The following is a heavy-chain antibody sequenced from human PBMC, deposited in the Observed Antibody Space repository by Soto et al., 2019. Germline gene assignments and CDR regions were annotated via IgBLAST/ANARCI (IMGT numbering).Heavy chain of an antibody. CDR1: GFTFSSYS. Sequence: PGGSLRLSCAASGFTFSSYSMNWVRQAPGKGLEWVSSISSSSSYIYYADSVKGRFTISRDNAKNSLYLQMSSLRAEDTAVYYCARDYGVYSSRVIDYWGQGTLVTVSS. J-gene: IGHJ4*02. CDR3: ARDYGVYSSRVIDY. CDR2: ISSSSSYI. D-gene: IGHD2-8*01. V-gene: IGHV3-21*01.